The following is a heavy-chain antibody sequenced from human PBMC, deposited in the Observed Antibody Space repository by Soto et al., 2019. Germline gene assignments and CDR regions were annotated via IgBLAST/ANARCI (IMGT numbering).Heavy chain of an antibody. V-gene: IGHV3-48*02. CDR1: GGTCISYG. CDR3: LRGSLIVVVVAATPGMDV. CDR2: ISSSSSTI. D-gene: IGHD2-15*01. Sequence: VVPLRLCWGAAGGTCISYGMNCVRKAPGKGLEWVSYISSSSSTIYYADSVKGRFTISRDNAKNSLYLQTNSLRDEDTAVYYCLRGSLIVVVVAATPGMDVCGQGTTVTVSS. J-gene: IGHJ6*02.